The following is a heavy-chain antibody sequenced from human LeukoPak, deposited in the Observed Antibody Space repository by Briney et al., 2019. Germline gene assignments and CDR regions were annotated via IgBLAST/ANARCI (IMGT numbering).Heavy chain of an antibody. CDR2: IKSKTDGGTT. Sequence: GGSLRLSCAASGFTFSNAWMNWVRQAPGKGLEWVGRIKSKTDGGTTDYAAPVKGRFTISRDDSKNTLYLQMNSLKTEDTAEYYCTTDSGYSYGYYFDYWGQGTLVTVSS. J-gene: IGHJ4*02. V-gene: IGHV3-15*07. CDR1: GFTFSNAW. D-gene: IGHD5-18*01. CDR3: TTDSGYSYGYYFDY.